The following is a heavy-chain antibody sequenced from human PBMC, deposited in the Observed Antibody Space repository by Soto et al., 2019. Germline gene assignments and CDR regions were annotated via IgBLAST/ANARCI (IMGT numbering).Heavy chain of an antibody. CDR2: IIPIFGTA. J-gene: IGHJ5*02. CDR3: ARGHQIGYYYGSGTPGWFDP. D-gene: IGHD3-10*01. Sequence: SVKVSCKASGGTFSSYAISWVRQAPGQGLEWMGGIIPIFGTANYAQKFQGRVTITADESTSTAYMELSSLRSEDTAVYYCARGHQIGYYYGSGTPGWFDPWGQGTLVTVSS. V-gene: IGHV1-69*13. CDR1: GGTFSSYA.